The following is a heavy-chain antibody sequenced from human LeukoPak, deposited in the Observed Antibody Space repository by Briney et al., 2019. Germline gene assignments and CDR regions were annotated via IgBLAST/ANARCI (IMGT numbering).Heavy chain of an antibody. Sequence: SETLSLTCTVSGGSISSYYWSWIRQPAGKGLEWIGRIYTSGSTNYNPSLKSRVTMSVDTSKNQFSLKLSSVTAADTAVYYCAREGGYCSSTSCRDTDYFDYWGQGTLVTVSS. V-gene: IGHV4-4*07. CDR1: GGSISSYY. CDR2: IYTSGST. CDR3: AREGGYCSSTSCRDTDYFDY. D-gene: IGHD2-2*01. J-gene: IGHJ4*02.